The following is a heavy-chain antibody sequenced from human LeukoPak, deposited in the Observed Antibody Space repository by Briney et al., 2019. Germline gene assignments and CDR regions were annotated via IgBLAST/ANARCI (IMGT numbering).Heavy chain of an antibody. D-gene: IGHD3-10*01. V-gene: IGHV3-66*01. Sequence: GGSLRLSCAASGFTVSSNYMSWVRQAPGKGLEWVSVIYSGGSTYYADSVKGRFTISRDISKNTLYLQMNSLRAEDTAVYYCATTPRHYYGSGSQIDYWGQGTLVTVSS. CDR2: IYSGGST. CDR1: GFTVSSNY. J-gene: IGHJ4*02. CDR3: ATTPRHYYGSGSQIDY.